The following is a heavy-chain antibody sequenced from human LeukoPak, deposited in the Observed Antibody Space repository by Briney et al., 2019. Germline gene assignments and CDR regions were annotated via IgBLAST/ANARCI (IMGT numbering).Heavy chain of an antibody. V-gene: IGHV3-23*01. D-gene: IGHD3-10*01. Sequence: GGSLRLSCAASGFTFSSYAMSWARQAPGKGLEWVSAISGSGGSTYYADSVKGRFTISRDNSKNTLYLQMNSLRAEDTAVYYCAKASYYSDAFDIWGQGTMVTVSS. CDR1: GFTFSSYA. CDR3: AKASYYSDAFDI. CDR2: ISGSGGST. J-gene: IGHJ3*02.